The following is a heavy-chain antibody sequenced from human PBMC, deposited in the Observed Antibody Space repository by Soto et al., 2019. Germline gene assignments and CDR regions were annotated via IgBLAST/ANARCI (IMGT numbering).Heavy chain of an antibody. CDR2: INHSGST. V-gene: IGHV4-34*01. CDR1: GGSFSGYY. Sequence: QVQLQQWGAGLLKPSETLSLTCAVYGGSFSGYYWSWIRQPPGKGLEWIGEINHSGSTNYNPSLKSRVTISVDTSKNQFSLKLSSVTAADTAVYYCARARTRGALHYWGQGTLVTVSS. J-gene: IGHJ4*02. CDR3: ARARTRGALHY.